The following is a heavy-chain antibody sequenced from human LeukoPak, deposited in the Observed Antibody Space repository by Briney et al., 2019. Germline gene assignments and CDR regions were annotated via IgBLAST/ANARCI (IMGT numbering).Heavy chain of an antibody. CDR3: ASKYCSGGSCHFDY. V-gene: IGHV1-18*01. Sequence: ASVKVSCKASGYTFTSYGISWVRQAPGQGLEWMGWISAYNGNTNYAQKLQGRVPMTTDTSTSTAYMELRSLRSDDTAVYYCASKYCSGGSCHFDYWGQGTLVTVSS. CDR2: ISAYNGNT. J-gene: IGHJ4*02. D-gene: IGHD2-15*01. CDR1: GYTFTSYG.